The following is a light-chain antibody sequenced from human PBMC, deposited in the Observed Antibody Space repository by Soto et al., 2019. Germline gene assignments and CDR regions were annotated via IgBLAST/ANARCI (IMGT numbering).Light chain of an antibody. V-gene: IGLV2-14*03. CDR3: SSYTSSNTVV. CDR2: DVS. J-gene: IGLJ2*01. Sequence: QSALTQPASVSGSPGQSITISCTGTSSDVGGYNYVSWYQQHPGKAPQLMIYDVSNRPSGVSNRFSGSKSGNTASLTISGLQAEDEADYYCSSYTSSNTVVFGGGTKVTVL. CDR1: SSDVGGYNY.